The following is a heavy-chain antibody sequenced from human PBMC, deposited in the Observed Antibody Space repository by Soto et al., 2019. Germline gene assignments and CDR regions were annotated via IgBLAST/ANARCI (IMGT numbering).Heavy chain of an antibody. Sequence: GESLKISCKGSGYSFTSYWIGWVRQMPGKGLEWMGIIYPGDSDTRYSPSFQGQVTISADKSISTAYLQWSSLKASDTAMYYCARHISEWQQLGGRFDPWGQGTLVTV. D-gene: IGHD6-13*01. CDR2: IYPGDSDT. CDR3: ARHISEWQQLGGRFDP. CDR1: GYSFTSYW. J-gene: IGHJ5*02. V-gene: IGHV5-51*01.